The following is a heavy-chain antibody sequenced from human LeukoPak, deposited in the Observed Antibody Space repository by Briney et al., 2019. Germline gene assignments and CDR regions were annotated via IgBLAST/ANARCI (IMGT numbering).Heavy chain of an antibody. Sequence: SETLSLTCTVSGGSISSGSYYWSWIRQPAGKGLEWIGRIYTSGSTKYNPSHKSRVSISVDTSKTQFCLKLSSVTAADTAVYDCARLVPAANSYYYYMDVWGKGTTVTVYS. D-gene: IGHD2-2*01. CDR2: IYTSGST. V-gene: IGHV4-61*02. J-gene: IGHJ6*03. CDR1: GGSISSGSYY. CDR3: ARLVPAANSYYYYMDV.